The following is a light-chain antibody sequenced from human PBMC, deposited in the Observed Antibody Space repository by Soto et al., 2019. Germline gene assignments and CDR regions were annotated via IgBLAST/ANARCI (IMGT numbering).Light chain of an antibody. Sequence: QSVLTQPASVSGSPGQSITISCTGTSSDVGGYTYVSWYQQHPGKAPKLMIYEVTNRPSGVPDRFSGSKSGTSASLAITGLQAEDEADYYCQSYDSSLHVVFGGGTKVTVL. CDR1: SSDVGGYTY. V-gene: IGLV2-14*01. CDR3: QSYDSSLHVV. J-gene: IGLJ2*01. CDR2: EVT.